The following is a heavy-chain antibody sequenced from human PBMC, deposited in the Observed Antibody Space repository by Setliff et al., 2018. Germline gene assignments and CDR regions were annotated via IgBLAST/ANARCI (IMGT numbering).Heavy chain of an antibody. CDR1: GYSFSDYG. D-gene: IGHD5-18*01. J-gene: IGHJ3*01. Sequence: ASVKVSCKASGYSFSDYGISWVRQASGQGLEWMGWISAYNGNTKYAQKLQGRVTMATDISTSTAYMELRSLRSDDTAVYYCARGGYSYGYDHGFDVWGQGTMVTVSS. CDR3: ARGGYSYGYDHGFDV. CDR2: ISAYNGNT. V-gene: IGHV1-18*01.